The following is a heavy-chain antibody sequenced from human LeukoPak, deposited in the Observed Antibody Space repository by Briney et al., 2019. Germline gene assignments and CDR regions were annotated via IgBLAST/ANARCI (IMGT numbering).Heavy chain of an antibody. J-gene: IGHJ6*02. CDR1: GGSISSGSYY. Sequence: SQTLSLTCTVSGGSISSGSYYWSWIRQPAGKGLEWIGRIYTSGSTSYNPSLKSRVTISVDTSKNQFSLKLSSVTAADTAVYYCARAPAIVVVPAANYYYYGMDVWGQGTTVTVSS. CDR2: IYTSGST. CDR3: ARAPAIVVVPAANYYYYGMDV. D-gene: IGHD2-2*01. V-gene: IGHV4-61*02.